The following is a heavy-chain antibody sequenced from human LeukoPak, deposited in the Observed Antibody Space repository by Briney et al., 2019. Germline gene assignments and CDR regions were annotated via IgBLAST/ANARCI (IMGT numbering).Heavy chain of an antibody. J-gene: IGHJ4*02. CDR1: GGSFSGYY. CDR3: ARGPPGIAAAGTSSDNDY. V-gene: IGHV4-34*01. Sequence: SETLSLTCAVDGGSFSGYYWSWIRQPPGKGLEWIGEINHSGSTNYNPSLKSRVTISVDTSKNQFSLKLSSVTAADTAVYYCARGPPGIAAAGTSSDNDYWGQGTLVTVSS. CDR2: INHSGST. D-gene: IGHD6-13*01.